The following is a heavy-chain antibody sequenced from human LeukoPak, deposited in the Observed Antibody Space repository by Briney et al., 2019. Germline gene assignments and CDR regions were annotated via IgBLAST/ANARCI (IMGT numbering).Heavy chain of an antibody. D-gene: IGHD3-9*01. J-gene: IGHJ5*02. CDR2: IRYDGSNK. Sequence: PGGSLRLSCAASGFTFSSYGMHWVRQAPGKGLEWVAFIRYDGSNKYYADSVKGRFTISRDNSKNTLYLQMNSLRAEDTAVYYCARDSGHLDWFTTWFDPWGQGTLVTVSS. CDR1: GFTFSSYG. CDR3: ARDSGHLDWFTTWFDP. V-gene: IGHV3-30*02.